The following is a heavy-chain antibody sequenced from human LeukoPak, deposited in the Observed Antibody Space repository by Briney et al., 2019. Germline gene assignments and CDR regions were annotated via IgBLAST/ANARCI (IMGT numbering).Heavy chain of an antibody. J-gene: IGHJ4*02. V-gene: IGHV3-30*04. D-gene: IGHD5-18*01. CDR2: ISYDGSNK. CDR3: ARDPGYNYGFDY. CDR1: GFTFSSYA. Sequence: PGGSLRLSCAASGFTFSSYAMHWVRQAPGKGLEWVAVISYDGSNKYYADSVKGRFTISRDNSKNTLYLQMNSLRAEDTAVYYCARDPGYNYGFDYWGQGTLVTVSS.